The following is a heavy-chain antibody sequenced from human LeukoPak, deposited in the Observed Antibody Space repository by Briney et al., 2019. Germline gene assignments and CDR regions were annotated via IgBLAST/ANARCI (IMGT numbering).Heavy chain of an antibody. J-gene: IGHJ4*02. Sequence: GGSLRLSCAASGFTFSSYWMHWVRRAPGKGLVWVSRINSDGSSTSYADSVKGRFTISRDNSKNTLYLQMNSLRAEDTAVYYCAKDLGSSGWYIDYWGQGTLVTVSS. CDR1: GFTFSSYW. V-gene: IGHV3-74*01. CDR3: AKDLGSSGWYIDY. D-gene: IGHD6-19*01. CDR2: INSDGSST.